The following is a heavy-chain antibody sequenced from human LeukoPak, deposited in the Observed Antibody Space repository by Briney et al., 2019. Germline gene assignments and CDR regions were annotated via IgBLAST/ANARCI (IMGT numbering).Heavy chain of an antibody. CDR1: GGTFSNYA. V-gene: IGHV7-4-1*02. CDR2: INTNTGDP. D-gene: IGHD5-18*01. J-gene: IGHJ4*02. CDR3: GRDPKLGIRGYTYGYIDF. Sequence: ASVKVSCKASGGTFSNYAISWVRQAPGQGLEWMGWINTNTGDPTYAQGFFTGRYVFSLDTSVNTAYLQITGLKADDTAVYYCGRDPKLGIRGYTYGYIDFWGQGTLVTVAS.